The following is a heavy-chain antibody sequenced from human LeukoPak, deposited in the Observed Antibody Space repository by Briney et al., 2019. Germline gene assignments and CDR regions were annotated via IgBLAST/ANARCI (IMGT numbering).Heavy chain of an antibody. CDR2: IYSGGSA. CDR1: GFTVSSNY. Sequence: GGSLRLSCAASGFTVSSNYMNWVRQAPGKGLEWVSVIYSGGSAFYADSVEGRFTISRDNSNNTLYLQMNSLRAEDTAMYYCAREYYDNSGGEDAFDIWGPGTMVTVSS. D-gene: IGHD3-22*01. CDR3: AREYYDNSGGEDAFDI. J-gene: IGHJ3*02. V-gene: IGHV3-53*01.